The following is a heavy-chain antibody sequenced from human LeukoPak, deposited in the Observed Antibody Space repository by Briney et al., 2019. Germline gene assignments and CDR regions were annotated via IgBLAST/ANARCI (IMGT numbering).Heavy chain of an antibody. CDR2: IYTSGST. J-gene: IGHJ4*02. D-gene: IGHD3-3*01. CDR1: GGSISSGSYY. CDR3: ARERKRITIFGVVTTDFDY. Sequence: SQTLSLTCTVSGGSISSGSYYWRWVRQPAGRGLEWVGRIYTSGSTNYNPSLKSRVTISVDTSKTQFSLKLSSVTAADTAVYYCARERKRITIFGVVTTDFDYWGQGTLVTVSS. V-gene: IGHV4-61*02.